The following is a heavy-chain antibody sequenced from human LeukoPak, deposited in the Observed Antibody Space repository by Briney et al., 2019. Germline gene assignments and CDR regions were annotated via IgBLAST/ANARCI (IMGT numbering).Heavy chain of an antibody. CDR2: ISAYNGNT. D-gene: IGHD2-2*01. J-gene: IGHJ5*02. V-gene: IGHV1-18*01. CDR1: GYTFTSYG. CDR3: ARWASRGNIVVVPAARNWFDP. Sequence: ASVKVSCKASGYTFTSYGISWVRQAPGQGLEWMGWISAYNGNTNYAQKLQGRVTMTTDTSTSTAYMELRSLRSDDTAVYYCARWASRGNIVVVPAARNWFDPWGQGTLVTVSS.